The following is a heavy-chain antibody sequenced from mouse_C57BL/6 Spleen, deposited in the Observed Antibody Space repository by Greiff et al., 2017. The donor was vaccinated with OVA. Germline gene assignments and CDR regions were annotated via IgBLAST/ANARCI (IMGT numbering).Heavy chain of an antibody. CDR1: GYTFTSYW. CDR3: TRWVDTEYFEV. V-gene: IGHV1-72*01. D-gene: IGHD1-1*02. Sequence: QVQLQQPGAELVKPGASVKLSCKASGYTFTSYWMRWVKQRPGRGLEWIGRIDPNSGGTKYNEKFKSKATLTVDKPSSPAYMLLSSLTSEDSADYYGTRWVDTEYFEVWGTGATVTVAS. CDR2: IDPNSGGT. J-gene: IGHJ1*03.